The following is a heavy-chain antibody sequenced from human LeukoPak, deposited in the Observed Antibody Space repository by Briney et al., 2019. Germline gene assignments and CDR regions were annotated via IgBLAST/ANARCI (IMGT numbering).Heavy chain of an antibody. CDR3: ARDHRSTYYYYYGMDV. J-gene: IGHJ6*02. Sequence: PSETLSLTCAVYGGSFSGYYWSWIRQPPGKGLEWIGEINHSGGTNYNSSLKSRVTISVDTSKNQFSLKLSSVTAADTAVYYCARDHRSTYYYYYGMDVWGQGTTVTVSS. CDR2: INHSGGT. D-gene: IGHD6-13*01. V-gene: IGHV4-34*01. CDR1: GGSFSGYY.